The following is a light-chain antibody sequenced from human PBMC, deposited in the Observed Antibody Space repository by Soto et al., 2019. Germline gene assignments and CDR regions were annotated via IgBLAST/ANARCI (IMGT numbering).Light chain of an antibody. CDR1: QSISTR. CDR3: QRYNSYLGT. J-gene: IGKJ1*01. CDR2: KAC. Sequence: DIQMTQSPSTLSTSVGDRVTITSRARQSISTRFTWYQQKPGKGPTLLIYKACRLERGVRSRFSCSVSGTEFALTISSLRLADCATCYWQRYNSYLGTLGQGIKVDI. V-gene: IGKV1-5*03.